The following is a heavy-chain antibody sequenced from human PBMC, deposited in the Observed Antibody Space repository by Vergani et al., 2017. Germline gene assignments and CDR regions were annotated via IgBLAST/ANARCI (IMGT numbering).Heavy chain of an antibody. D-gene: IGHD3-3*01. CDR3: ARDPVDFWSGYWVY. CDR1: GFTFSDYY. J-gene: IGHJ4*02. Sequence: QVQLVGSGGGLVRPGGSLRLSCAASGFTFSDYYMSCIRQAPGKGLEWVSYISSIGSTIYYADSVKGRFTISRDNAKNALYLQMNSLRAEYTAVYYCARDPVDFWSGYWVYWGQGTLVTVSS. V-gene: IGHV3-11*01. CDR2: ISSIGSTI.